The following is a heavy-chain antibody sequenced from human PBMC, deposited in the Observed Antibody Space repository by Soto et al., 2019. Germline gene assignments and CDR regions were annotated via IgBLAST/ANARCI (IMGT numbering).Heavy chain of an antibody. D-gene: IGHD2-21*02. J-gene: IGHJ4*02. CDR2: ISYDGSNK. V-gene: IGHV3-30*18. CDR3: AKAEVTVVTPYYFDY. CDR1: GFTFSSCA. Sequence: QVQLVESGGGVVQPGRSLRLSCAASGFTFSSCAMHWVRQAPGKGLEWVAVISYDGSNKYYADSVKGRITISRDNSKNTLYLEMNSLRAEDTAVYYCAKAEVTVVTPYYFDYWGQGTLVTVSS.